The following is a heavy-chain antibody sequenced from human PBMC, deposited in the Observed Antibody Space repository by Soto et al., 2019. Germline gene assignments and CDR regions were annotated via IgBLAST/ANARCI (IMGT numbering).Heavy chain of an antibody. CDR3: ARESVVTGTHHFDY. D-gene: IGHD1-7*01. CDR2: INSNTGGT. V-gene: IGHV1-2*02. Sequence: ASVKVSCKASGYTFKEYFLHWVRQAPGQGLEWMGWINSNTGGTNYAQKFQGRVTMTRDTPISTAYMELSRLTSDDTAVYHCARESVVTGTHHFDYWGQGTLVTVSS. CDR1: GYTFKEYF. J-gene: IGHJ4*02.